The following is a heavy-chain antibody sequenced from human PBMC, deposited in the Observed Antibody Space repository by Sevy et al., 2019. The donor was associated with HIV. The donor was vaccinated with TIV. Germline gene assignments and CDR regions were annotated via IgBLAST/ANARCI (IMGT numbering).Heavy chain of an antibody. CDR1: GFIFSSYG. J-gene: IGHJ6*02. V-gene: IGHV3-30*02. CDR3: TKGPNTAVTTSYGMDD. Sequence: GGSLRLSCAASGFIFSSYGMHWVRQAPGKGLEWVTFIRNDGSTKYYGHSVRGRITISRENSKNMLYLLMNNLSPEDTAVYYCTKGPNTAVTTSYGMDDWGQGITVTVSS. D-gene: IGHD4-17*01. CDR2: IRNDGSTK.